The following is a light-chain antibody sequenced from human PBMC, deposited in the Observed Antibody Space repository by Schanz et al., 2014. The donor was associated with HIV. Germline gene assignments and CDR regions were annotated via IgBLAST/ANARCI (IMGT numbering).Light chain of an antibody. CDR2: AAS. V-gene: IGKV1-39*01. CDR3: QQYDRFPT. CDR1: QSISHY. Sequence: DIQLTQSPSSLSASVGDRVTITCRASQSISHYLNWYQQKPGKAPKLLIYAASSLQSGVPSRFSGSGSGTEFTLTITSLQPDDFATYYCQQYDRFPTFGQGTKVE. J-gene: IGKJ1*01.